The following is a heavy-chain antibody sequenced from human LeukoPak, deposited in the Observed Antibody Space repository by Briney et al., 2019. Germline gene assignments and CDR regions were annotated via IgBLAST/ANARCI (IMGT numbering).Heavy chain of an antibody. V-gene: IGHV4-31*03. Sequence: PSETLSLTCTVSGGSISSGGYYWSWIRQHPGKGLEWIGYIYYSGSTYYNPSLKSRVTISVDTSKNQFSLKLSSVTAADTAVYYCARVVRNYYYDRNLIDYWGQGTLVTVSS. CDR1: GGSISSGGYY. CDR3: ARVVRNYYYDRNLIDY. J-gene: IGHJ4*02. D-gene: IGHD3-22*01. CDR2: IYYSGST.